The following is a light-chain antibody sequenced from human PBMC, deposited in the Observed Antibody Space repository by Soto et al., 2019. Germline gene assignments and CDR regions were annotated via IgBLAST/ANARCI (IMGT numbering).Light chain of an antibody. CDR2: DVT. CDR3: CSYASSTSYV. V-gene: IGLV2-14*01. J-gene: IGLJ1*01. CDR1: NGDVGGYNF. Sequence: QSVLTQPASVSGSPGQSITISCTGTNGDVGGYNFVSWYQQYPGKAPKLMIHDVTARPSGVSIRFSGSKSGTTASLTISGLQPEDEADYYCCSYASSTSYVFGTGTKLTVL.